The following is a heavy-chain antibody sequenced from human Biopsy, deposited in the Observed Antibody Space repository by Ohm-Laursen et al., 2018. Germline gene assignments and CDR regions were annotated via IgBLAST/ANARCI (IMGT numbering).Heavy chain of an antibody. J-gene: IGHJ5*02. Sequence: SDTLSLTCTVSGGSITDDYWSWIRQSPGKGLEWIGFISKGGDTTYNPSLRGRVAISVDTSKNQFSLNLSSVTAADTAVYYCARHPTGFWFDPWGQGTLVTVSS. V-gene: IGHV4-59*08. CDR1: GGSITDDY. CDR2: ISKGGDT. CDR3: ARHPTGFWFDP.